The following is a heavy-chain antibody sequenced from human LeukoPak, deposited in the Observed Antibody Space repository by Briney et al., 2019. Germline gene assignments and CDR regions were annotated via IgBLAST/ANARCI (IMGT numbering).Heavy chain of an antibody. CDR1: GFTFSSYA. CDR3: ARSPTTVVDMYFDY. Sequence: GRSLRLSCAASGFTFSSYAMHWVHQAPGKGLEWVAVISYDGSNKYYADSGKGRFTISRDNSMSTLYLQMNSLRAEDTAVYYCARSPTTVVDMYFDYWGQGTLVTVSS. J-gene: IGHJ4*02. V-gene: IGHV3-30-3*01. CDR2: ISYDGSNK. D-gene: IGHD4-23*01.